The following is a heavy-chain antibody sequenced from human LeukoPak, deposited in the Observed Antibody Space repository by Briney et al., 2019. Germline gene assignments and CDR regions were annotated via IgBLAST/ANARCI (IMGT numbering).Heavy chain of an antibody. V-gene: IGHV3-49*03. D-gene: IGHD6-25*01. CDR2: IRRKASGGAL. CDR1: GFSFADEA. CDR3: SRAQSGSGLGY. Sequence: GGSLRLSCTTSGFSFADEALSWFRQAPGKGLEWVGFIRRKASGGALEYAASVKGRFTISRDDSNGIAYLQMNSLRAEDTAVYYCSRAQSGSGLGYWGQGTLVTVSS. J-gene: IGHJ4*02.